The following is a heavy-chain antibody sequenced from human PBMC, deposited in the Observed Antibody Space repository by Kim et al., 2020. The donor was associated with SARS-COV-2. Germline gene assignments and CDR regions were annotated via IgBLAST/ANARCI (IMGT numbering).Heavy chain of an antibody. J-gene: IGHJ3*02. CDR3: ARGVLGYCSGGSCADAFDI. D-gene: IGHD2-15*01. Sequence: SETLSLTCTVSGGSISSYYWSWIRQPPGKGLEWIGYIYYSGSTNYNPSLKSRVTISVDTSKNQFSLKLSSVTAADTAVYYCARGVLGYCSGGSCADAFDIWGQGTMVTVSS. CDR1: GGSISSYY. V-gene: IGHV4-59*01. CDR2: IYYSGST.